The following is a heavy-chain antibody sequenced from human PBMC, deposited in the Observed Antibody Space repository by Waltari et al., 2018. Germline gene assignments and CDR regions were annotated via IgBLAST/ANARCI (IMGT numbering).Heavy chain of an antibody. Sequence: KVQESGPGLVKTSETLSLTCTVSGDSMRTTNYYWAWVRQAPARGLEWLGSVYYTGKTWYSPSLDSRVSLSVDSSKSLFSLRLRSLTAADTAVYFCTKSGNSYTNSNFFDPWGQGLLVTVSS. D-gene: IGHD6-25*01. CDR2: VYYTGKT. CDR1: GDSMRTTNYY. V-gene: IGHV4-39*02. CDR3: TKSGNSYTNSNFFDP. J-gene: IGHJ5*02.